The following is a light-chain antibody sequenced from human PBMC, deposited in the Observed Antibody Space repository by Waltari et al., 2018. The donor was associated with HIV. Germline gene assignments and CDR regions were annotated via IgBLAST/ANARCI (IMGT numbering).Light chain of an antibody. J-gene: IGLJ2*01. CDR2: EVT. CDR1: SSDVGAYNL. V-gene: IGLV2-23*02. CDR3: CSYTGTGIV. Sequence: QSALTQLASVSGSPGQSITISCTGTSSDVGAYNLVSWYQQHPNQAPKLMIFEVTKRPSGVSDRFSGSRSGNTASLTISGLQTEDEGDYYCCSYTGTGIVFGGGTKLTVL.